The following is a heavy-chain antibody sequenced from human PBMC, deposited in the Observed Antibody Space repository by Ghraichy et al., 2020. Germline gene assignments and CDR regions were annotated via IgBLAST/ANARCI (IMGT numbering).Heavy chain of an antibody. V-gene: IGHV3-7*04. J-gene: IGHJ4*02. CDR3: VKGNGFFFDY. CDR2: IKGDGSKK. Sequence: AIIKGDGSKKFYVDSVKGRFTISRDNAKNSVYLQMNSLRDEDTAVYYCVKGNGFFFDYWGQGTLVTVFS. D-gene: IGHD2-8*01.